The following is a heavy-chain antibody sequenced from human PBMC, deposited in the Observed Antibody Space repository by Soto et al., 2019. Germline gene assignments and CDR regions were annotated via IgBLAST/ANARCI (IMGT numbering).Heavy chain of an antibody. Sequence: PSETLCLRWDVSGDTISTGGDTWAWIRQPPGKALEWIGHTYHSGNPYYNPSLKSRVIISVDTSQEQFSLKVSSVTATDTAVYYCARHVNLPLAGTGFDSWGRGTLVTVS. CDR3: ARHVNLPLAGTGFDS. J-gene: IGHJ4*02. CDR1: GDTISTGGDT. V-gene: IGHV4-30-2*01. D-gene: IGHD6-19*01. CDR2: TYHSGNP.